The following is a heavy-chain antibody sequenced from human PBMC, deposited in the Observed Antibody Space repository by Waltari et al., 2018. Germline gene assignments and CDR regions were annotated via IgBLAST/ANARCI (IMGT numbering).Heavy chain of an antibody. CDR2: INHSGST. V-gene: IGHV4-34*01. Sequence: QVQLQQWGAGLLTPSETLSLTCAVYGGSFSGYYWSWIRQPPGKGREWSGEINHSGSTNYNPSLKSRVTISVDTSKNQFSLKLSSVTAADTAVYYCARDKPGRVTDAFDIWGQGTMVTVSS. CDR3: ARDKPGRVTDAFDI. CDR1: GGSFSGYY. J-gene: IGHJ3*02. D-gene: IGHD4-4*01.